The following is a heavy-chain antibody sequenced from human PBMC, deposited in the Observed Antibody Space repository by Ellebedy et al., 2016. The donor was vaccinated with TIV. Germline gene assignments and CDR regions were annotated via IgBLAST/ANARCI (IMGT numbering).Heavy chain of an antibody. J-gene: IGHJ4*02. D-gene: IGHD1-26*01. CDR1: GFSLSTRGMR. Sequence: SGPTLVKPTQTLTLTCTFSGFSLSTRGMRVSWIRQPPGKALEWLARFDWDDDKFYSTSLETKLTISKDTSKNQVVLTLTNVDPVDTATYYCARTDIGSSFFDYWGQGTLVTVSS. CDR2: FDWDDDK. V-gene: IGHV2-70*04. CDR3: ARTDIGSSFFDY.